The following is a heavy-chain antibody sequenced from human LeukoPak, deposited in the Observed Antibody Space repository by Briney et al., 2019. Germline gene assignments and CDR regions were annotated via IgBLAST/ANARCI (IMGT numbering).Heavy chain of an antibody. CDR2: ISSSGSTI. D-gene: IGHD2-2*01. J-gene: IGHJ4*02. Sequence: GGSLRLSCAASGFTFSDYYMSWIRQAPGKGLEWVSYISSSGSTIYYADSVKGRFTISRDNAKNSLYLQMNSLIAEDTAVYYCAREDCSSTSCPEAFDYWGQGTLVTVSS. CDR3: AREDCSSTSCPEAFDY. V-gene: IGHV3-11*01. CDR1: GFTFSDYY.